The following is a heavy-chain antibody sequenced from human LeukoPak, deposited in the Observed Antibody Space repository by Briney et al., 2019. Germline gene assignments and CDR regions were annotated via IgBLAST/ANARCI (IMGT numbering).Heavy chain of an antibody. CDR2: IKQDGSEK. CDR1: GFTFGSYW. CDR3: ARVGYSSGWYTGIFDY. J-gene: IGHJ4*02. Sequence: GGSLRLSCAASGFTFGSYWMSWVRQAPGKGLEWVANIKQDGSEKYYVDSVKGRFTISRDNAKNSLYLQMNSLRAEDTAVYYCARVGYSSGWYTGIFDYWGQGTLVTVSS. D-gene: IGHD6-19*01. V-gene: IGHV3-7*01.